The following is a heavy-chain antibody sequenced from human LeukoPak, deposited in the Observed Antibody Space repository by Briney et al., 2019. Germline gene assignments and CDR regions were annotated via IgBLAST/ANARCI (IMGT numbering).Heavy chain of an antibody. J-gene: IGHJ5*02. D-gene: IGHD2-2*02. Sequence: SETLSLTCAVSGGSIRSSSYYWGWIRQYPGRGLEWIGSVDYSGSINFNPSLKSRVTISADTSKNQFSLKLSSVTAADTAVYYCARSYNNWFDPWGQGTLVTVSS. CDR1: GGSIRSSSYY. V-gene: IGHV4-39*01. CDR2: VDYSGSI. CDR3: ARSYNNWFDP.